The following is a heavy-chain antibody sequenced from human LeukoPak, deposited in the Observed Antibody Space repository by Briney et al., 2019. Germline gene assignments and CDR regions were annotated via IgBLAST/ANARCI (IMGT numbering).Heavy chain of an antibody. V-gene: IGHV1-2*02. J-gene: IGHJ4*02. CDR3: ARDMYSSGWFDY. CDR2: INPNSGGT. Sequence: ASVKVSCKASGYTFTGYYMHWVRQAPGQGLEWMGWINPNSGGTNYAQKFQGRVTMTRDTSISTAYMELSRLRSDDTVVYYCARDMYSSGWFDYWGQGTLVTVSS. D-gene: IGHD6-19*01. CDR1: GYTFTGYY.